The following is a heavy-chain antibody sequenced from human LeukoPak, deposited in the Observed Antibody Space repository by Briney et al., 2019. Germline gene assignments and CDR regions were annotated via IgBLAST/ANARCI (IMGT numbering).Heavy chain of an antibody. CDR1: GGSISSYY. CDR3: ARDSRYCSSTSCKSWFDP. CDR2: IYYSGST. J-gene: IGHJ5*02. Sequence: SETLSLTCTVSGGSISSYYWSWIRQPPGKGLEWIGYIYYSGSTNYNPSLKSRVTISVDTSKNQFSLKLSSVTAADTAVYYCARDSRYCSSTSCKSWFDPWGQGTLVTVSS. V-gene: IGHV4-59*12. D-gene: IGHD2-2*01.